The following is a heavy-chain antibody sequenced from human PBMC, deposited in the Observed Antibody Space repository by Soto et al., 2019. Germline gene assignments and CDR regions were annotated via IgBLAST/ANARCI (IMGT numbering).Heavy chain of an antibody. J-gene: IGHJ4*02. CDR2: ISWNSGSI. V-gene: IGHV3-9*01. D-gene: IGHD6-13*01. Sequence: GGSLRLSCAASGFTFDDYAMHWVRQAPGKGLEWVSGISWNSGSIGYADSVKGRFTISRDNAKNSLYLQMNSLRAEDTALYYCAKGGVLEQQYYFDYWGQGTLVTVSS. CDR3: AKGGVLEQQYYFDY. CDR1: GFTFDDYA.